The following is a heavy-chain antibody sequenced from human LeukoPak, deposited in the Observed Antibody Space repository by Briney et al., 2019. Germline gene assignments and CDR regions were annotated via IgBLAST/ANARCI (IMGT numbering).Heavy chain of an antibody. CDR2: IWYDGSNK. CDR3: AGSYYNVFDY. CDR1: GFTFSNYG. D-gene: IGHD3-10*01. V-gene: IGHV3-33*01. J-gene: IGHJ4*02. Sequence: PGGSLRLSCAVSGFTFSNYGMHWVRHAPGKGLGWVALIWYDGSNKYYADSVKGRFTISRDNSKNTLYLQMNSLRAEDTAVYYCAGSYYNVFDYWGQGTRVTVSS.